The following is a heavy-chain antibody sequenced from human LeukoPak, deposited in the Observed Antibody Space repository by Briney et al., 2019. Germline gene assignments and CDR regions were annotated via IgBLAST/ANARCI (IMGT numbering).Heavy chain of an antibody. CDR2: MNPNSGNT. V-gene: IGHV1-8*01. Sequence: ASVKVSCKASGYTFTSYDINWVRQATGQGLEWMGWMNPNSGNTGYAQKFQGRVTMTRNTSISTAYMELGSLRSEDTAVYYCARVGYCSSTSCYRYWGQGTLVTVSS. CDR3: ARVGYCSSTSCYRY. D-gene: IGHD2-2*01. CDR1: GYTFTSYD. J-gene: IGHJ4*02.